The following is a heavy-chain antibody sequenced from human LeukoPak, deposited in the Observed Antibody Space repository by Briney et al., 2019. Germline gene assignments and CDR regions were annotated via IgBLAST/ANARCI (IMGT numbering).Heavy chain of an antibody. V-gene: IGHV3-23*01. D-gene: IGHD3-22*01. CDR2: ISGSGGST. J-gene: IGHJ4*02. CDR1: GFTFSSYA. CDR3: AKVRDYHDSSGYYYDY. Sequence: GGSLRLSCAASGFTFSSYAMNWVRQAAGKGLEWVSGISGSGGSTYYADSVKGRFTISRDNSKNTLYLQMNSLRAEDTAVYYCAKVRDYHDSSGYYYDYWGQGTLVTVSS.